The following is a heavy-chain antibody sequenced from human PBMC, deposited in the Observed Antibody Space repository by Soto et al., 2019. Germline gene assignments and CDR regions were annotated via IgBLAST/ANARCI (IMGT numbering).Heavy chain of an antibody. J-gene: IGHJ4*02. Sequence: ESGGGVVQPGRSLRLSCEASESIFRGYGMHWVRQAPGKGLEWVAIIRFDGSNINYADFVMGRFTISRDNSKNTLYLEMNSLRVEDTAVYYCARGGVGTTTFWGYLDYWGQGPLVTVSS. CDR3: ARGGVGTTTFWGYLDY. V-gene: IGHV3-33*01. D-gene: IGHD1-26*01. CDR1: ESIFRGYG. CDR2: IRFDGSNI.